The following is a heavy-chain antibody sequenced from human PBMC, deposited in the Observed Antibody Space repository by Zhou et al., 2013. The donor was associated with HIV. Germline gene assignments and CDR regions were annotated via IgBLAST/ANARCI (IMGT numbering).Heavy chain of an antibody. CDR1: GYTFTGYY. V-gene: IGHV1-18*04. CDR2: ISAYNGYT. J-gene: IGHJ6*03. Sequence: QVQLVQSGAEVKKPGASVKVSCKASGYTFTGYYIHWVRQPPGQGLEWMGWISAYNGYTNYAQNLQGRVTVTTDTSTSTAYLELRSLRSDDTAVYYCARAYSTAWKGGGFYYMDV. CDR3: ARAYSTAWKGGGFYYMDV. D-gene: IGHD4-4*01.